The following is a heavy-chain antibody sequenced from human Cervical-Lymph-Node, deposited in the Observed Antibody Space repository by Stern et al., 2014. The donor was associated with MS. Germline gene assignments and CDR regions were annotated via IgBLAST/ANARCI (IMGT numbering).Heavy chain of an antibody. V-gene: IGHV4-4*02. J-gene: IGHJ4*02. CDR2: ISHSGNT. D-gene: IGHD4-17*01. CDR3: ARDIGFGDYGLRY. CDR1: GGSISSSHW. Sequence: QLQLQESGPGLVKPSGTLSLTCAVSGGSISSSHWWSWVRQPPGKGLEWIGEISHSGNTNNNPSLKSRVTISVDKSKNQVSLRLTSVTAADTAVYYCARDIGFGDYGLRYWGQGALVTVSS.